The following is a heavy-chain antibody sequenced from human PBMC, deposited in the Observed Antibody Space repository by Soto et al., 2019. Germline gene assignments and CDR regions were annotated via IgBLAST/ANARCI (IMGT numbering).Heavy chain of an antibody. J-gene: IGHJ6*02. Sequence: EVQLVESGGGLVQPGRSLRLSCAASGFTFDDYAMHWVRQAPGKGLEWVSGISWNSGTIGYADSVKGRFTISRDNAKNSLYLQMNSLGAEATALYYWAKDSTLGGWGGMDVWVQGSTVTVSS. V-gene: IGHV3-9*01. CDR1: GFTFDDYA. D-gene: IGHD3-16*01. CDR2: ISWNSGTI. CDR3: AKDSTLGGWGGMDV.